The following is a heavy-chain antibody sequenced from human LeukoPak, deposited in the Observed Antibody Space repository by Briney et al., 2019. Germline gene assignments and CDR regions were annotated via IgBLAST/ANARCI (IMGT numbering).Heavy chain of an antibody. V-gene: IGHV1-18*01. CDR3: ARWAYYYDSSGRNGNFDY. CDR2: ISAYNGNT. J-gene: IGHJ4*02. CDR1: GYTFTSYG. Sequence: ASVKVSCKASGYTFTSYGISWVRQAPGQGLEWMGWISAYNGNTNYAQKLQGRVTMTADTSTSTAYMELRSLRSEDTAVYYCARWAYYYDSSGRNGNFDYWGQGTLVTVSS. D-gene: IGHD3-22*01.